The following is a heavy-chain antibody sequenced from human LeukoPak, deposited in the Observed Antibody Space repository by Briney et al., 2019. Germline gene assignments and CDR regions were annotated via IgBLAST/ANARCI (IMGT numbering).Heavy chain of an antibody. Sequence: ASVKVSCKVSGYTLTELSMYWVRQAPGKGLEWMGRFDPEDGETIYAQQFQGRVTMTEDTSTDTAYMELSSLRSEDTALYYCAAASRWWSSFPSLAGWGQGTLVTVSS. CDR2: FDPEDGET. CDR3: AAASRWWSSFPSLAG. D-gene: IGHD2-15*01. CDR1: GYTLTELS. J-gene: IGHJ4*02. V-gene: IGHV1-24*01.